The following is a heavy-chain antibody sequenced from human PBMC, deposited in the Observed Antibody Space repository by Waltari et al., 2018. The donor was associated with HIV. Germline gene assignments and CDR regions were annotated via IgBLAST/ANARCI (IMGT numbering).Heavy chain of an antibody. V-gene: IGHV3-21*01. CDR3: ARDERRCNSGDCYPSDY. J-gene: IGHJ4*02. Sequence: EVHLVESGGGLVKPGESLRLSCAASGFTFSGYAMKWVRQAPGNGLEGVSASSRTSSYIYYADSVKGRFTISRDNAKNSVYLQMNSLRVEDTAVYYCARDERRCNSGDCYPSDYWGQGTLVTVSS. CDR2: SSRTSSYI. CDR1: GFTFSGYA. D-gene: IGHD2-21*02.